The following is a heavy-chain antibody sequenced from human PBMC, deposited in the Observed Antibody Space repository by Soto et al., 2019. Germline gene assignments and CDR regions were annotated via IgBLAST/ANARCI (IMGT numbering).Heavy chain of an antibody. V-gene: IGHV1-69*02. CDR3: ARSPPYYYVDG. CDR2: IIPILGIA. CDR1: GGTFSSYT. Sequence: SVKVSCKASGGTFSSYTISWVRQAPGQGLEWMGRIIPILGIANYAQKFQGRVTITADKSTSTAYMELSSLRSADTAVYYCARSPPYYYVDGWGKGTTVTVSS. J-gene: IGHJ6*03.